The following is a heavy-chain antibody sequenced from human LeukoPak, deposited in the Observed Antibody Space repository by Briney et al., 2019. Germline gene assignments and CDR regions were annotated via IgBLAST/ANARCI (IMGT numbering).Heavy chain of an antibody. CDR2: INHSGST. CDR3: ARDLLDDYVWGSYPLD. V-gene: IGHV4-34*01. D-gene: IGHD3-16*02. J-gene: IGHJ4*02. Sequence: SETLSPTCAVYGGPSSGYSWGGIRRPPGKGREWFGEINHSGSTNYNPSLKSRVTISVDTSKNQFSLKLSSVTAADTAVYYCARDLLDDYVWGSYPLDWGQGTLVTVSS. CDR1: GGPSSGYS.